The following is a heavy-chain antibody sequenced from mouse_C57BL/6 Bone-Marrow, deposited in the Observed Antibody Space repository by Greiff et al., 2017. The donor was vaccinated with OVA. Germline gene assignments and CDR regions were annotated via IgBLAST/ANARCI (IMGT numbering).Heavy chain of an antibody. Sequence: QVQLKESGPGLVQPSQSLSITCTVSGFSLTSYGVHWVRQSPGKGLEWLGVIWSGGSTDYNAAFISRLSISKDNSKSQVFFKMNSLQADDTAIYYCARNSPRYYGSSHWYFDVWGTGTTVTVSS. CDR3: ARNSPRYYGSSHWYFDV. CDR2: IWSGGST. V-gene: IGHV2-2*01. J-gene: IGHJ1*03. D-gene: IGHD1-1*01. CDR1: GFSLTSYG.